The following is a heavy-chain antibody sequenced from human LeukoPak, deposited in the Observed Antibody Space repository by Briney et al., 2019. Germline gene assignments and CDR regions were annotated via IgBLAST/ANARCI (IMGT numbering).Heavy chain of an antibody. J-gene: IGHJ6*03. CDR2: INSDGSST. CDR3: ARDHWNYHYYMDV. D-gene: IGHD1-1*01. CDR1: GFTFSSYE. V-gene: IGHV3-74*01. Sequence: GGSLRLSCAASGFTFSSYEMNWVRQAPGKGLVWVSHINSDGSSTRYADSVKGRFTISRDNAKNTLYLQMNSLRAEDTAVYYCARDHWNYHYYMDVWGKGTTVTVSS.